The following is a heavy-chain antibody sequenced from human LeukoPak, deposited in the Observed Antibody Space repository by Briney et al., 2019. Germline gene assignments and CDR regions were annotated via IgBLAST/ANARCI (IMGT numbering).Heavy chain of an antibody. J-gene: IGHJ4*02. CDR3: ATSRVFDY. V-gene: IGHV3-11*04. Sequence: GGSLRLSCVASGFTFSDYFMSWIRQAPGKGLEWLSFINSAGDNIYYANSVKGRFTISRDNAKKTLYLEMNSLRMEDTAIYYCATSRVFDYWGQGTLVTVSS. CDR1: GFTFSDYF. CDR2: INSAGDNI.